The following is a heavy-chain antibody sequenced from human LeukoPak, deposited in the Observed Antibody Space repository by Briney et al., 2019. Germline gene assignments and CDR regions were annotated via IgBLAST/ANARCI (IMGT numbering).Heavy chain of an antibody. CDR3: AKDRGAAAGPTYYYYGMDV. Sequence: GGSLRLSCVASGFNFRNSWMTWVRQAPGKGLEWVSAISGSGGSTYYADSVKGRFTISRDNSKNTLYLQMNSLRAEDTAVYYCAKDRGAAAGPTYYYYGMDVWGQGTTVTVSS. D-gene: IGHD6-13*01. J-gene: IGHJ6*02. CDR1: GFNFRNSW. V-gene: IGHV3-23*01. CDR2: ISGSGGST.